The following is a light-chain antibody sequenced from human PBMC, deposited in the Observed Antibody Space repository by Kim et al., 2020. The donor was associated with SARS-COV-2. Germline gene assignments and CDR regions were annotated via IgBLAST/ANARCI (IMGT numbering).Light chain of an antibody. J-gene: IGLJ2*01. CDR1: NIGSKS. CDR2: YDS. Sequence: APGKTARSTCGGNNIGSKSVHWYQQKPGQAPVLVIYYDSDRPSGIPERFSGSNSGNTATLTISRVEAGDEADYYCQVWDSSSDHGVFGGGTKVTVL. CDR3: QVWDSSSDHGV. V-gene: IGLV3-21*04.